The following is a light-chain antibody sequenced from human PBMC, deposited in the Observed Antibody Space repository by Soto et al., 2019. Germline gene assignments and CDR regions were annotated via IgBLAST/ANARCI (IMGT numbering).Light chain of an antibody. V-gene: IGKV3-11*01. CDR3: QQRSNWPRT. CDR1: QSISSY. J-gene: IGKJ4*01. Sequence: EIVLTQSPATLSLSPGERATISCRASQSISSYLAWYQQKPGQAPRLLIYDASNRATGIPARFSGGGTETDFTLTISSLEPEDFAIYYCQQRSNWPRTFGGGTKVEIK. CDR2: DAS.